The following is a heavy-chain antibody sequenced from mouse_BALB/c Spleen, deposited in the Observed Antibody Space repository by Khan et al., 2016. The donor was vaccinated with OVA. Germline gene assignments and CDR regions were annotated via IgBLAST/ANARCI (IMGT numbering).Heavy chain of an antibody. CDR3: ARLIYSGYYRYAMDY. V-gene: IGHV2-3*01. CDR1: GFALTSYG. D-gene: IGHD2-1*01. Sequence: QVQLKESGPGLVAPSQSLSITCSVSGFALTSYGVSWIRQPPGKGLEWLGIIWGDGNTNFHSALRSRLSISRDNSKSQVYFELNSLQADATATYSCARLIYSGYYRYAMDYWGQGTSVTVSS. J-gene: IGHJ4*01. CDR2: IWGDGNT.